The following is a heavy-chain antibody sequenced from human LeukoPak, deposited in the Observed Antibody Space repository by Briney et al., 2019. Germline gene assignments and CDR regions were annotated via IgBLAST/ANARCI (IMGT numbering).Heavy chain of an antibody. D-gene: IGHD5-12*01. CDR1: GFTFSSYG. CDR3: AKMGRGYSGYEAFDY. V-gene: IGHV3-30*18. Sequence: QPGGSLRLSCAASGFTFSSYGMHWVRQAPGKGLEWVAVISYDGSNKYYADSVKGRFTISRDNSKNTLYLQMNSLRAEDTAVYYCAKMGRGYSGYEAFDYWGQGTPVTVSS. CDR2: ISYDGSNK. J-gene: IGHJ4*02.